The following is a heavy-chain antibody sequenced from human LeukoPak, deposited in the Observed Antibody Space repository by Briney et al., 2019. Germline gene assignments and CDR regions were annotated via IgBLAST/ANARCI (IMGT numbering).Heavy chain of an antibody. J-gene: IGHJ4*02. Sequence: PSETLSLTXAVYGGSFSGYYWSWIRQPPGKGLEWIGEINHSGSTNYNPSLKSRVTISVDTSKNQFSLKLSSVTAADTAVYYCARRQRAGATRRYYFDYWGQGTLVTVSS. CDR3: ARRQRAGATRRYYFDY. D-gene: IGHD1-26*01. V-gene: IGHV4-34*01. CDR2: INHSGST. CDR1: GGSFSGYY.